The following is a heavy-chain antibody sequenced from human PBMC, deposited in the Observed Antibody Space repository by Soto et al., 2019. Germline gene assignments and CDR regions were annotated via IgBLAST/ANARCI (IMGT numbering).Heavy chain of an antibody. Sequence: EVQLVESGGGLVQPGGSLKLSCAASGFTFSGSAMHWVRQASGKGLEWVGRIRSKANSYATAYAASVKGRFTISRDDSKNTAYLKMNSLKTEDTAVYYCTSRLGATSSPFDYWGQGTLVTVSS. CDR3: TSRLGATSSPFDY. J-gene: IGHJ4*02. D-gene: IGHD1-26*01. V-gene: IGHV3-73*02. CDR1: GFTFSGSA. CDR2: IRSKANSYAT.